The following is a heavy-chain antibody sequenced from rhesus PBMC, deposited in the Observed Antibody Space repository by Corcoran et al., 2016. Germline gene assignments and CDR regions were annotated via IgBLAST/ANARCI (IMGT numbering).Heavy chain of an antibody. J-gene: IGHJ5-1*01. D-gene: IGHD1-14*01. V-gene: IGHV4-65*01. CDR2: ISGNSTTT. CDR3: ARHSPGGGGRTVRFDV. Sequence: QVQLQESGPGLVKPSETLSLTCAVSGDSISGDQWWSWIRQPPGKGLEWIGYISGNSTTTKHHPSLKGRGTLSTDTSKNQFSLNLSSRTAADTAVYDCARHSPGGGGRTVRFDVWGPGVLVTVSS. CDR1: GDSISGDQW.